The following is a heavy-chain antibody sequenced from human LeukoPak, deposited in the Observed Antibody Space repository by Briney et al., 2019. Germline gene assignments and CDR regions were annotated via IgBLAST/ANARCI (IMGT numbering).Heavy chain of an antibody. CDR1: GFTFGDYA. V-gene: IGHV3-49*04. Sequence: GGSLRLPCTASGFTFGDYAMSWVRQAPGKGLEWVGFIRSKAYGGTTEYAASAKGRFTISRDDSKSIAYLQMNSLKTEDTAVYYCTRDPPSHYDILTWGQGTLVTVSS. CDR3: TRDPPSHYDILT. J-gene: IGHJ4*02. D-gene: IGHD3-9*01. CDR2: IRSKAYGGTT.